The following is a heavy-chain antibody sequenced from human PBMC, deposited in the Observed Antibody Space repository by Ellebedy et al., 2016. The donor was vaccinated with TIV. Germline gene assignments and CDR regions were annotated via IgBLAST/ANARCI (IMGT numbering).Heavy chain of an antibody. CDR1: GFTFSDFG. CDR3: VKLRGWDLPALFDH. V-gene: IGHV3-23*01. D-gene: IGHD3-10*01. J-gene: IGHJ4*02. CDR2: LSGNGSNT. Sequence: GGSLRLSCEASGFTFSDFGMSWVRQAPGKGPEWVSGLSGNGSNTYYAESVKGRFTISRDASKNKLYLQMKNLRAEDTAVYYCVKLRGWDLPALFDHWGQGTLVTVSS.